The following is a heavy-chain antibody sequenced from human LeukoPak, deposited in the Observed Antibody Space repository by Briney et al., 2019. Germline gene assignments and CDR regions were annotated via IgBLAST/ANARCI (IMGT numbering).Heavy chain of an antibody. CDR3: ATIAAAGTDYYYSGMDV. Sequence: SVKVSCKASGGTFNNYAISWVRQAPGQGLEWMGGIIPIFGTLGTANCAQKVQGRVTITADESTSTAYMELSSLRSEDTAVYYCATIAAAGTDYYYSGMDVWGQGTTVTVSS. J-gene: IGHJ6*02. V-gene: IGHV1-69*13. CDR2: IIPIFGTLGTA. CDR1: GGTFNNYA. D-gene: IGHD6-13*01.